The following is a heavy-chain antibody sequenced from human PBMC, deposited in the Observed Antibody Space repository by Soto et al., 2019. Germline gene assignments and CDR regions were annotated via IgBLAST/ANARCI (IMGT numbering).Heavy chain of an antibody. D-gene: IGHD6-13*01. CDR2: IYYSGST. V-gene: IGHV4-39*01. CDR3: ARRERAAGTDWWFDP. CDR1: GGSISSSSFH. J-gene: IGHJ5*02. Sequence: QLQLQESGPGLVKPSETLSLTCTVSGGSISSSSFHWGWIRQPPGKGLEWIGSIYYSGSTYYSPSLKSRVTXSXAXSXXQSSLKLSSVTAADTAVYYCARRERAAGTDWWFDPWGQGTLVTVSS.